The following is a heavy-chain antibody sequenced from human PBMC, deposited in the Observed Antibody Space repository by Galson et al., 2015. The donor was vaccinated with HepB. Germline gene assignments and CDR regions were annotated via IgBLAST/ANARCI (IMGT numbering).Heavy chain of an antibody. V-gene: IGHV4-31*03. CDR1: GGSIRSGGYY. CDR3: ARMGAPGEFDC. J-gene: IGHJ4*02. D-gene: IGHD3-16*01. Sequence: TLSLTCTVSGGSIRSGGYYWSWIRQHPGKGLEWIGFIYYSGRTSYNPSLKSRVSISIDTSKNHFSLRLSSVTAADTAVYYCARMGAPGEFDCWGQGTLVTVSS. CDR2: IYYSGRT.